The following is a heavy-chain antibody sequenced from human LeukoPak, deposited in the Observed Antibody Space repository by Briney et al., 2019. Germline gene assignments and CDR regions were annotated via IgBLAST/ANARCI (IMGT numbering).Heavy chain of an antibody. CDR1: GGSISSYY. J-gene: IGHJ4*02. V-gene: IGHV4-59*13. CDR2: IYYSGST. Sequence: PSETLSLTCTVSGGSISSYYWSWMPQPPGKGLEWIGYIYYSGSTNYNPTLESRVTISVDTSKNQFSLKLSSVTAADTAVYYCARGGGYCSGGSCYNFYYWGQGTLVTVSS. CDR3: ARGGGYCSGGSCYNFYY. D-gene: IGHD2-15*01.